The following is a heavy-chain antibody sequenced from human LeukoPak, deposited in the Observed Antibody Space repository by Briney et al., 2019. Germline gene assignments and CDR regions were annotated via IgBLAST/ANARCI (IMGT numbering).Heavy chain of an antibody. Sequence: ASVKVSCKASGYTFTSYGISWVRQAPGQGLEWMGWISAYNGNTNYAQKLQGRVTMTTDTSTSTAYMELRSLRSDDTAVYYCARAPRPYYDFWSGTDAFDIWGQATMVTVSS. D-gene: IGHD3-3*01. V-gene: IGHV1-18*01. CDR1: GYTFTSYG. J-gene: IGHJ3*02. CDR2: ISAYNGNT. CDR3: ARAPRPYYDFWSGTDAFDI.